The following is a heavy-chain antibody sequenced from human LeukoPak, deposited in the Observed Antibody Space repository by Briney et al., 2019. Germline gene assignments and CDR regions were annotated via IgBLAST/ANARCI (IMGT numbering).Heavy chain of an antibody. D-gene: IGHD2-2*01. CDR3: ARDINLGYCSSTSCSIGFDY. Sequence: GGSLRLSCAASGFTFSSYAMSWVRQPPGKGLEWVSVISGSGDSTYYAHSMKGRLTISRDNSKNTLYLQMDSLRAEDTAVYYCARDINLGYCSSTSCSIGFDYWGQGTLVTVSS. J-gene: IGHJ4*02. V-gene: IGHV3-23*01. CDR2: ISGSGDST. CDR1: GFTFSSYA.